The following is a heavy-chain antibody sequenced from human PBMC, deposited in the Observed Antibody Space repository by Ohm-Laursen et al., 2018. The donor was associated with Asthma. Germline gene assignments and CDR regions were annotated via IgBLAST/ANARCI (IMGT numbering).Heavy chain of an antibody. J-gene: IGHJ4*01. Sequence: SLRLSCAASGFTFSSYSMSWVRQAPGKGLEWVANIKQDGSEKYYVDSVKGRFTISRDNAKNTLYLQMNSLRAEDTAVYYCARDAFWGHGTLVTVSS. CDR3: ARDAF. CDR2: IKQDGSEK. V-gene: IGHV3-7*01. CDR1: GFTFSSYS.